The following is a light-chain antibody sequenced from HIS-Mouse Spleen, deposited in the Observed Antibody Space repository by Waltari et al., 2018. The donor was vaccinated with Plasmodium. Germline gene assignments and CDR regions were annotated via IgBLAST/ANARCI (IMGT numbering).Light chain of an antibody. CDR1: HSVSSSY. CDR2: GAS. Sequence: DIVLTQSPGTLSLSPGERATLPCRASHSVSSSYFAWYQQKPGQAPRLLIYGASRRATGIPDRFSGSGSGTDFTLTISRLEPEDFAVYYCQQYGSSLPWTFGQGTKVEIK. J-gene: IGKJ1*01. V-gene: IGKV3-20*01. CDR3: QQYGSSLPWT.